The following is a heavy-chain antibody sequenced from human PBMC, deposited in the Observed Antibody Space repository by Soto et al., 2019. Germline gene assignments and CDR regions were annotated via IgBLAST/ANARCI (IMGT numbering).Heavy chain of an antibody. CDR2: IYPGDSDT. J-gene: IGHJ6*02. Sequence: PGESLKISCKGSGYSFTSYWIGWVRQMPGKGLEWMGIIYPGDSDTRYSPSFQGQVTISADKSISTAYLQWSSLKASDTAMYYCVRVEMAVGHYYGMEVWGQGTTVTVSS. CDR1: GYSFTSYW. CDR3: VRVEMAVGHYYGMEV. V-gene: IGHV5-51*01. D-gene: IGHD3-16*01.